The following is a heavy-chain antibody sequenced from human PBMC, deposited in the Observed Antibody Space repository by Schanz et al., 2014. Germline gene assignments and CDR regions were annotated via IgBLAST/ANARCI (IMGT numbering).Heavy chain of an antibody. CDR3: ARANYRRKMNFDY. D-gene: IGHD3-10*01. CDR2: ISGSGGST. J-gene: IGHJ4*02. Sequence: EVQLVESGGGLVKPGGSLRLSCAASGFTFSTYAMSWVRQAPGKGLEWVSAISGSGGSTYYADSVKGRFTISRDNAKNTLYLQMNSLRAEDTAVYYCARANYRRKMNFDYWGRGTLVTVSS. CDR1: GFTFSTYA. V-gene: IGHV3-23*04.